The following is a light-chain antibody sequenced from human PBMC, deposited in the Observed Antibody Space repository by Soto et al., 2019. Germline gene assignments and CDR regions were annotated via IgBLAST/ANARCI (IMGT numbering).Light chain of an antibody. J-gene: IGLJ1*01. Sequence: LTQPPSVSGSPGQSVTISCTGTSSDVGSDNRVSWYQQPPGTAPKLMIYQVSNRPSGVPDRFSGSKSGNTASLTISGLQTDDEADYYGTLYRNSTTVFGTGTKLTVL. CDR3: TLYRNSTTV. CDR2: QVS. CDR1: SSDVGSDNR. V-gene: IGLV2-18*01.